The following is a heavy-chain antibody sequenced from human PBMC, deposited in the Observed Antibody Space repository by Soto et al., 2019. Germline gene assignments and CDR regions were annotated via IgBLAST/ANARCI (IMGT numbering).Heavy chain of an antibody. CDR3: ATRYCSGGSCYSHSYYYYMDV. D-gene: IGHD2-15*01. CDR1: GFTFSSYG. J-gene: IGHJ6*03. Sequence: RPSCAASGFTFSSYGMDWGRQAPGKGLGWVSVISYDGSNKYYADSVKGRFTISRDNSKNTLYLQMNSLRAEDTAVYYCATRYCSGGSCYSHSYYYYMDVWGKGTTVTVSS. V-gene: IGHV3-30*03. CDR2: ISYDGSNK.